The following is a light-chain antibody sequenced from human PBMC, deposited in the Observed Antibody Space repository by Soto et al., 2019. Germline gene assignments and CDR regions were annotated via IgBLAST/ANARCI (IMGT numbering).Light chain of an antibody. CDR1: QSISRY. J-gene: IGKJ1*01. CDR2: DAS. Sequence: DIQMTQSPSSLSASVGDRVTITCRASQSISRYLNWYQQKPGKAPNLLIFDASNLKSGVSSRFSGSGSGTEFTLTISRLQPDDVATYYCLQYSSHSWTFGQGTKVDIK. V-gene: IGKV1-5*01. CDR3: LQYSSHSWT.